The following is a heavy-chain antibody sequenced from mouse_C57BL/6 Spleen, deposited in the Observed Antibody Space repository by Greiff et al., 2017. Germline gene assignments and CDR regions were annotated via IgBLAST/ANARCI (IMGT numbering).Heavy chain of an antibody. Sequence: EVKLMESGPGLAKPSQTLSLTCSVTGYSITSDYWNWIRKFPGNKLEYMGYISYSGSTYYNPSPKSRISITRDTSKNQYYLQLNSVTTEDTATYYCARYYGSPYWYFDVWGTGTTVTVSS. CDR2: ISYSGST. CDR1: GYSITSDY. CDR3: ARYYGSPYWYFDV. D-gene: IGHD1-1*01. V-gene: IGHV3-8*01. J-gene: IGHJ1*03.